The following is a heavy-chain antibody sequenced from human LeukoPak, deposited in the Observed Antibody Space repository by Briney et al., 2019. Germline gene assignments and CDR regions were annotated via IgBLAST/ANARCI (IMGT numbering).Heavy chain of an antibody. Sequence: GSSVKVSCKASGGTFSSYAISWLRQAPGQGLEWMGGIIPIFGTANYAQKFQGRVTITADESTSTAYMELSSLRSEDTAVYYCARDPELEYWFDPWGQGTLVTVSS. V-gene: IGHV1-69*01. CDR1: GGTFSSYA. CDR3: ARDPELEYWFDP. D-gene: IGHD1-1*01. J-gene: IGHJ5*02. CDR2: IIPIFGTA.